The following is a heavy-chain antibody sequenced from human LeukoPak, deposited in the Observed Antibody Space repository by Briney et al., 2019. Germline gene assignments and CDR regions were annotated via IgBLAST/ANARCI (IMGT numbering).Heavy chain of an antibody. V-gene: IGHV4-34*01. CDR1: GFTFSSYE. CDR3: ARGYTREQSGVVDTAMVPFFDY. Sequence: PGGSLRLSCAASGFTFSSYEMSWIRQPPGKGLEWIGEINHSGSTNYNPSLKSRVTISVDTSKNQFSLKLSSVTAADTAVYYCARGYTREQSGVVDTAMVPFFDYWGQGTLVTVSS. CDR2: INHSGST. J-gene: IGHJ4*02. D-gene: IGHD5-18*01.